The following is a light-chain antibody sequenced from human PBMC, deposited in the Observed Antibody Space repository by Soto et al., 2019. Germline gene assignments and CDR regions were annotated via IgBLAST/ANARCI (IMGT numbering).Light chain of an antibody. CDR2: GAS. Sequence: EIVLTQSPGILSFSLGERATLSCRVSESISSTSLAWYQQKPGQAPRLLIYGASTRATGVPDRFSGSESGTDFTLTISSLEPEDFAVYYCQQRSNWPPITFGQGTRLEIK. CDR3: QQRSNWPPIT. CDR1: ESISSTS. V-gene: IGKV3D-20*02. J-gene: IGKJ5*01.